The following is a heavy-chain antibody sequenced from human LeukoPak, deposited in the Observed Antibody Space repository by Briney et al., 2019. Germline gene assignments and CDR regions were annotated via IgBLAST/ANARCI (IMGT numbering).Heavy chain of an antibody. Sequence: SQTLSLTCAVSGASISSGLYSWSWIRQPPGKGLEWIGEINHSGSTNYNPSLKSRVTISVDTSKNQFSLKLSSVTAADTAVYYCARENCSGGSCYSVDYWGQGTLVTVSS. V-gene: IGHV4-30-2*01. CDR3: ARENCSGGSCYSVDY. CDR2: INHSGST. J-gene: IGHJ4*02. CDR1: GASISSGLYS. D-gene: IGHD2-15*01.